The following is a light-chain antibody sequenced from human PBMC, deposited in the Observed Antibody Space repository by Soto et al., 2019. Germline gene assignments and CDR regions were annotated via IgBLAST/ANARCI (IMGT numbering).Light chain of an antibody. Sequence: EIVLTKSPDTLSMSPGERAILSCRASQRVTSTYIAWYQQKPGQAPRLLIYAASTRAADIPDRFSGSVSGKDFRLAISRLEPEDFAVYCCQQYGSSPLTFGPGTKVDLK. CDR1: QRVTSTY. V-gene: IGKV3-20*01. J-gene: IGKJ3*01. CDR2: AAS. CDR3: QQYGSSPLT.